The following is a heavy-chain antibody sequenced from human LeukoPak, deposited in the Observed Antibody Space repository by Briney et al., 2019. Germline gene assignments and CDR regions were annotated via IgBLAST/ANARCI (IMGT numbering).Heavy chain of an antibody. CDR1: GFTFTNAW. V-gene: IGHV3-15*01. CDR3: TTEYWTAAGTTFRYFHY. J-gene: IGHJ4*02. D-gene: IGHD6-13*01. CDR2: IKSKSDGGTI. Sequence: GGPLRLSCAASGFTFTNAWLTWVGKAPGKGLDWVGRIKSKSDGGTIDYAAPVKGRFTISRDDSKNTLYLQMNSLKTEDTAVYCCTTEYWTAAGTTFRYFHYWGQGTLVTVSS.